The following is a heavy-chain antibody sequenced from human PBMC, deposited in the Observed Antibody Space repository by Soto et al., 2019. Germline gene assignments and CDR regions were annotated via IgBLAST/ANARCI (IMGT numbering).Heavy chain of an antibody. V-gene: IGHV3-23*01. CDR3: VTVVGDSSSYVHNLFAY. Sequence: GRSLRHPYSGSGSTFGPQGKRGCRQAPGKGLEWVSAVSGSGGGTYYADSVKGRFTISRDNSKNTLSLQMNSLRVEDTAVYYCVTVVGDSSSYVHNLFAYWGQGALVT. CDR2: VSGSGGGT. D-gene: IGHD3-10*01. J-gene: IGHJ4*01. CDR1: GSTFGPQG.